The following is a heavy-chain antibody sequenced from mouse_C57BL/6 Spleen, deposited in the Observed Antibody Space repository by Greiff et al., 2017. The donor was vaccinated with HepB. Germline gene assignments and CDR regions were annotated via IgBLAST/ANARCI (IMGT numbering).Heavy chain of an antibody. CDR3: ARYVITTYYFDY. CDR1: GYTFTSYW. J-gene: IGHJ2*01. Sequence: QVQLQQPGAELVKPGASVKMSCKASGYTFTSYWITWVKQRPGQGLEWIGDIYPGSGSTNYNEKFKSKATLTVDTSPSTAYMQLSSLTSEDSAVYYCARYVITTYYFDYWGQGTTLTVSS. D-gene: IGHD1-1*01. V-gene: IGHV1-55*01. CDR2: IYPGSGST.